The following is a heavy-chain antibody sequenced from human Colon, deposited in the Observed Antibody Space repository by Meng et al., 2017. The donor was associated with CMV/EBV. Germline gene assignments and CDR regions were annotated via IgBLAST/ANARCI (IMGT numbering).Heavy chain of an antibody. D-gene: IGHD2-2*01. CDR3: ARGQGYCTSANCLKYYFDF. CDR1: GDSLNAYY. V-gene: IGHV4-59*01. CDR2: VFHSGT. J-gene: IGHJ4*02. Sequence: GSLRLSCTVSGDSLNAYYWSWIRQSPGKGLEWIGYVFHSGTNYNPSLKSRVTMSADASRNQFSLRLNSVTAADTAVYYCARGQGYCTSANCLKYYFDFWGQGALVTVSS.